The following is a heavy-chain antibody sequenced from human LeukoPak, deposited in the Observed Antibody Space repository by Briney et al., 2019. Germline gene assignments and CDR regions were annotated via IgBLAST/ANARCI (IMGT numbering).Heavy chain of an antibody. Sequence: GASVKVSCKASVGTFSSYAISWVRQAPGQGLEWMGRIIPIFGTANYAQKFQGRVTITTDESTSTAYMELSSLRSEDMAVYYCAAGDNNDAFDIWGQGTMVTVSS. J-gene: IGHJ3*02. CDR3: AAGDNNDAFDI. D-gene: IGHD3-16*01. V-gene: IGHV1-69*05. CDR1: VGTFSSYA. CDR2: IIPIFGTA.